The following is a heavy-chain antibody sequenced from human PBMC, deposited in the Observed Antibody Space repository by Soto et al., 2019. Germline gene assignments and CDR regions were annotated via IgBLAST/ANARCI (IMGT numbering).Heavy chain of an antibody. CDR1: GFTFSSYW. J-gene: IGHJ5*02. V-gene: IGHV3-74*01. Sequence: SLRLSCAASGFTFSSYWMHWVRQAPGKGLVWVSRINSDGSSTSYADSVKGRFTISKDNARNTLYLQMNSLRAEDTAVYYCARDQGGNLAASWGQGTLVTVSS. CDR3: ARDQGGNLAAS. D-gene: IGHD1-26*01. CDR2: INSDGSST.